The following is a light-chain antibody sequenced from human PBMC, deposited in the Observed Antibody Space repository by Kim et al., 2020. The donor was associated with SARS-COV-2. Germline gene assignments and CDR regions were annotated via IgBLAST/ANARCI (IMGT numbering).Light chain of an antibody. J-gene: IGLJ3*02. Sequence: GQAITISCTGTSRYVGGYNYVSWYQQHPGKAPKLMIYDVSNRPSGVSIRFSGSKSVNTASLTISGLQAEDEADYYCSSYTSSSTRVFGGGTKLTVL. CDR2: DVS. CDR1: SRYVGGYNY. V-gene: IGLV2-14*03. CDR3: SSYTSSSTRV.